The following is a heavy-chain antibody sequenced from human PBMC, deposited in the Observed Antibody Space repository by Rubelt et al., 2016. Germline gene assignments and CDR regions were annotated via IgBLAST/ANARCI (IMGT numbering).Heavy chain of an antibody. CDR3: SRAWGTRSLLRGAIDI. D-gene: IGHD3-3*01. V-gene: IGHV4-34*01. CDR2: ITDAGDT. CDR1: VGTFSDYS. Sequence: QVQLQQWGAGLLKPSETLSLTCAVYVGTFSDYSWTWIRKLPGKGLEWIGEITDAGDTTYNPSLKSRVTMSVDTSKNQVSSKLTPWTEPGTVGFYWSRAWGTRSLLRGAIDIWGQGTTVTVSS. J-gene: IGHJ3*02.